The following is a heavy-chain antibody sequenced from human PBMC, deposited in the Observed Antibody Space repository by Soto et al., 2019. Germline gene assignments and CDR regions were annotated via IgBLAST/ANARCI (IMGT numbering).Heavy chain of an antibody. CDR2: IKQDGSEK. D-gene: IGHD1-1*01. V-gene: IGHV3-7*01. CDR1: GFTFSSYW. J-gene: IGHJ6*03. CDR3: ATYTPSYYYYYMDV. Sequence: GGSLRLSCAASGFTFSSYWMSWVRQAPGKGLEWVANIKQDGSEKYYVDSVKGRFTISRDNAKNSLYLQMNSLRAEDTAVYYCATYTPSYYYYYMDVWGKGTTVTVSS.